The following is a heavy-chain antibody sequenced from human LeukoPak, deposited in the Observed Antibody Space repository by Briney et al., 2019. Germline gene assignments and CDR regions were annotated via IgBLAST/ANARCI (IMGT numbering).Heavy chain of an antibody. D-gene: IGHD6-13*01. J-gene: IGHJ3*02. V-gene: IGHV3-21*01. CDR1: VFTFSSYS. CDR3: ARVGIAAAGTGAFDI. Sequence: PGGSLRLSCAPSVFTFSSYSMNWVRHAPGKGLEWLSSICSRSSYINYAYSVKGRFTITRDNAKNSLYLQMNSLRAEDTAVYYCARVGIAAAGTGAFDIWGQGTMVTVYS. CDR2: ICSRSSYI.